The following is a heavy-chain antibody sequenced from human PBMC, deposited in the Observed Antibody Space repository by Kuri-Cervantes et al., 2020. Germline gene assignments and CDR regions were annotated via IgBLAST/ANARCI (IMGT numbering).Heavy chain of an antibody. D-gene: IGHD5-12*01. CDR1: GFTFSDYY. V-gene: IGHV3-11*04. CDR2: ISSSGDYI. Sequence: GGSLRRSCAASGFTFSDYYMSWIRQAPGKGLEWVSSISSSGDYIYYADSVKGRFTISRDNAKNSLYLQMNYLRVEDTAVYYCATDLVATIFDYWGQGTLVTVSS. CDR3: ATDLVATIFDY. J-gene: IGHJ4*02.